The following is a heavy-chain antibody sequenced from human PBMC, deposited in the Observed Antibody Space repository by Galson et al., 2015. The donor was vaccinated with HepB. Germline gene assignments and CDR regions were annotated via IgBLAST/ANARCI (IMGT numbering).Heavy chain of an antibody. Sequence: SLRLSCAASGFTFSNYAMHWVRQAPGKGLEWVAVISYDGSNKYYADSVKGRFTISRDNSKNTLYLQTNSLRAEDTAVYYCARDYRSYCSSTSCPPRAPYYYYYYMDVWGKGTTVTVSS. V-gene: IGHV3-30-3*01. D-gene: IGHD2-2*01. CDR2: ISYDGSNK. CDR1: GFTFSNYA. CDR3: ARDYRSYCSSTSCPPRAPYYYYYYMDV. J-gene: IGHJ6*03.